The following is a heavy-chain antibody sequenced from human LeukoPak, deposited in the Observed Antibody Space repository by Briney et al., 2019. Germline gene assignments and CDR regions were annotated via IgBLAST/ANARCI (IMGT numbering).Heavy chain of an antibody. D-gene: IGHD6-13*01. CDR2: ISYDGSNK. CDR3: AKVGGTAAAGTRGYYYYYMDV. CDR1: GFTFSSYW. V-gene: IGHV3-30*18. Sequence: LTGGSLRPSCAASGFTFSSYWMHWVRQAPGKGLEWVAVISYDGSNKYYADSVKGRFTISRDNSKNTLYLQMNSLRAEDTAVYYCAKVGGTAAAGTRGYYYYYMDVWGKGTTVTVSS. J-gene: IGHJ6*03.